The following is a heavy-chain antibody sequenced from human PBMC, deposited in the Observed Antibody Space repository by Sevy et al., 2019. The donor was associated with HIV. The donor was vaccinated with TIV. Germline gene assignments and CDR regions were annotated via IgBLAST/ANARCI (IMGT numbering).Heavy chain of an antibody. D-gene: IGHD1-26*01. CDR2: IYYSGST. CDR3: ARRRAGWELGGNWFDP. J-gene: IGHJ5*02. V-gene: IGHV4-39*01. CDR1: GGSISSSGYY. Sequence: ETLSLTCTVSGGSISSSGYYWGWIRQTPGKGLEWIGSIYYSGSTYYNPSLKSRVTISVHTSKNQFSLKLSSVTASDTAVYYCARRRAGWELGGNWFDPWGQGTLVTVSS.